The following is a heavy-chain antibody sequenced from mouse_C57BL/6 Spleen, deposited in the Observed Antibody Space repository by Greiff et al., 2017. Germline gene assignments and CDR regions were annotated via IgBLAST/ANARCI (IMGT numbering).Heavy chain of an antibody. CDR1: GYSITSGYY. Sequence: EVKLQESGPGLVKPSQSLSLTCSVTGYSITSGYYWNWIRQFPGNKLEWMGYISYDGSNNYNPSLKNRISITRDTSKNQFFLKLNSVTTEDTATYYCAGGLDYDGLGYWGQGTTLTVSS. CDR3: AGGLDYDGLGY. V-gene: IGHV3-6*01. D-gene: IGHD2-4*01. CDR2: ISYDGSN. J-gene: IGHJ2*01.